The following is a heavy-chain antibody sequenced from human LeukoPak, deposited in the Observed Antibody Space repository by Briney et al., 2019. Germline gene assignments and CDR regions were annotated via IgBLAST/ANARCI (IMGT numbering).Heavy chain of an antibody. D-gene: IGHD4-17*01. Sequence: KTSETLSLTCTVSGGSISGSYWSWIRQPPGKGLEWIAYMYNSGSTNYNPSLKSRVTISIDTSKNQFSLKLSSLTAADTAIYYCARGIVSYGDYGYWGQGILVTVSS. CDR3: ARGIVSYGDYGY. CDR1: GGSISGSY. V-gene: IGHV4-59*01. J-gene: IGHJ4*02. CDR2: MYNSGST.